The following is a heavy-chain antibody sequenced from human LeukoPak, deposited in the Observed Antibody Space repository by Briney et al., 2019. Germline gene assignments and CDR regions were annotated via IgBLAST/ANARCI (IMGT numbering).Heavy chain of an antibody. CDR1: ASTFTNNN. D-gene: IGHD4-23*01. Sequence: ASVKVSLKSSASTFTNNNNGFHWHPPGQGLEWVGWLDPRSGNTGSAQNFQGRVTISSNTLIGTAYMELTGLSSDDTAVYYCAFGCYGGNCCEHFYMGGRGTLVTVSS. CDR3: AFGCYGGNCCEHFYM. V-gene: IGHV1-8*03. CDR2: LDPRSGNT. J-gene: IGHJ2*01.